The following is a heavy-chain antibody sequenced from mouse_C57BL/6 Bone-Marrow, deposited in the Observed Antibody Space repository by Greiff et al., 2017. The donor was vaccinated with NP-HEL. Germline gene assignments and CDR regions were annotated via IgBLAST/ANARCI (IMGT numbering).Heavy chain of an antibody. CDR2: IDPENGAT. J-gene: IGHJ3*01. CDR1: GFNIKDDY. V-gene: IGHV14-4*01. Sequence: EVTVVESGAELVRPGASVQLSCPASGFNIKDDYMHWVKQRPEQGLAWIGWIDPENGATEYASNFQGKATITADTSSNTAYLQLSSLTSEDTAVYYCTTLAYYSNYVFAYWGQGTLVTVSA. D-gene: IGHD2-5*01. CDR3: TTLAYYSNYVFAY.